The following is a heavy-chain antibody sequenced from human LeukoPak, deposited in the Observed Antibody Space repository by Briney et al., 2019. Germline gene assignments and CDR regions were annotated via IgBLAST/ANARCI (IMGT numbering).Heavy chain of an antibody. CDR2: IYYSGST. CDR3: ARDHYDHYGDYVFDY. CDR1: GDSISTGSYY. Sequence: SETLSLTCTVSGDSISTGSYYRGWIRQPPGKGLEWIGSIYYSGSTYYNPSLKSRVTISVDTSKNQFSLKLSSVTAADTAVYYCARDHYDHYGDYVFDYWGQGTLVTVSS. J-gene: IGHJ4*02. D-gene: IGHD4-17*01. V-gene: IGHV4-39*07.